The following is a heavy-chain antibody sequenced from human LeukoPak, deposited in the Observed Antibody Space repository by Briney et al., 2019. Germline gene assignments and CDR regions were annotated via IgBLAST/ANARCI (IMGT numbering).Heavy chain of an antibody. CDR1: GGSISSSSYY. CDR3: ARGFLSGDHLPYNWFDP. V-gene: IGHV4-39*07. CDR2: IYYSGST. D-gene: IGHD2-21*02. Sequence: KSSGTLSLTCTVSGGSISSSSYYWGWIRQPPGKGLEWIGSIYYSGSTYYNPSLKSRVTISVDTSKNQFSLKLSSVTAADTAVYYCARGFLSGDHLPYNWFDPWGQGTLVTVSS. J-gene: IGHJ5*02.